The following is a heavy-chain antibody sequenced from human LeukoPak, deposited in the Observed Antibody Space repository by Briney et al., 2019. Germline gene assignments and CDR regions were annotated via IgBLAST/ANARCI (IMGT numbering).Heavy chain of an antibody. CDR2: IYTSGST. CDR3: AKSSSTKPNDAFDI. V-gene: IGHV4-61*02. Sequence: PSETLSLTCTVSGGSISSGSYYWSWIRQPAGKGLEWIGRIYTSGSTNYNPSLKSRVTISVDTSKNQFSLKLSSVTAADTAVYYCAKSSSTKPNDAFDIWGQGTMVTVSS. J-gene: IGHJ3*02. CDR1: GGSISSGSYY. D-gene: IGHD2-2*01.